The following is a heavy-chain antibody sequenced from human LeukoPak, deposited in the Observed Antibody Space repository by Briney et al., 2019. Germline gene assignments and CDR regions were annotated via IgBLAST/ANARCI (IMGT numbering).Heavy chain of an antibody. D-gene: IGHD1-26*01. CDR2: IYYSGST. Sequence: SETLSLTCTVSGGSISNHHWSWIRQPPGKGLEWIGYIYYSGSTNYNPSLKSRVTISVDTSKNQFSLKLSSVTAADTAVYYCARESWYSGSYYPRVYYFDCWGQGTLVTVSS. J-gene: IGHJ4*02. CDR3: ARESWYSGSYYPRVYYFDC. CDR1: GGSISNHH. V-gene: IGHV4-59*11.